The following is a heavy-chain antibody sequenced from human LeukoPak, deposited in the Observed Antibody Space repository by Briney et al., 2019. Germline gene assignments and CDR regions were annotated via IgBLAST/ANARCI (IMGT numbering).Heavy chain of an antibody. CDR3: ARGTLNIAAAGQGAFDI. CDR2: INAGNGNT. CDR1: GYSFTTYA. V-gene: IGHV1-3*01. D-gene: IGHD6-13*01. J-gene: IGHJ3*02. Sequence: GASVKVSCKASGYSFTTYAMHWVRQAPGQRLEWMGWINAGNGNTKYSQNFQGRVTITRDTSASTAYMELSSLRSEDTAVYYCARGTLNIAAAGQGAFDIWGQGTMVTVSS.